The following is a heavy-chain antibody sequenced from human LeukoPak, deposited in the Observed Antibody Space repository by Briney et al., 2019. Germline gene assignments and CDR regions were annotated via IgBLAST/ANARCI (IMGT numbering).Heavy chain of an antibody. V-gene: IGHV4-59*04. D-gene: IGHD6-19*01. CDR1: GGSISSYY. J-gene: IGHJ4*02. Sequence: LETLSLTCTVSGGSISSYYWTWIRQPPGKGLEWIGSIYYSGSTYYNPSLKSRVTISVDTSKNQFSLKLSSVTAADTAVYYCVVGQWLVRFSYWGQGTLVTVSS. CDR3: VVGQWLVRFSY. CDR2: IYYSGST.